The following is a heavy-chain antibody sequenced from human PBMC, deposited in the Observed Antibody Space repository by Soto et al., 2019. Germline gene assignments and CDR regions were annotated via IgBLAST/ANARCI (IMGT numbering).Heavy chain of an antibody. CDR2: IYPGDSDT. V-gene: IGHV5-51*01. Sequence: PGESLKISCKVSGYSFTTYWIGWERQMPGKGLEWMGVIYPGDSDTRYSPSFQGQVTISADKSISTAYLQWRSLKASDTAIYYCARPYTMVDAFDIWGQGTMVTVSS. CDR1: GYSFTTYW. J-gene: IGHJ3*02. CDR3: ARPYTMVDAFDI. D-gene: IGHD3-10*01.